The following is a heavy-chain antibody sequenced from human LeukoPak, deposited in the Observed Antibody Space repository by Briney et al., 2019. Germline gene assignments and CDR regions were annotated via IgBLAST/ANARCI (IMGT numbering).Heavy chain of an antibody. D-gene: IGHD5-12*01. CDR3: ARAQAGNYDWPLDL. J-gene: IGHJ5*02. Sequence: ASVKVSCKASGGTFSKYALSWVRQAPGQGLEWMGAIIPFLDTSNYPPKFQDRVTITTDESTSTAYMDLSSLRSDGTAVYYCARAQAGNYDWPLDLWGQGTLVTVSS. V-gene: IGHV1-69*05. CDR1: GGTFSKYA. CDR2: IIPFLDTS.